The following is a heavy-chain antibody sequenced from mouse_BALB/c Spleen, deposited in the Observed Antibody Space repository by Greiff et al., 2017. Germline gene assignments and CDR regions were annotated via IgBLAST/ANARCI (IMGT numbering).Heavy chain of an antibody. D-gene: IGHD2-1*01. Sequence: EVQLQQSGPELVKPGASVKIPCKASGYTFTDYNMDWVKQSHGKSLEWIGDINPNNGGTIYNQKFKGKATLTVDKSSSTAYMELRSLTSEDTAVYYCARGNYYGNWFAYWGQGTLVTVSA. CDR2: INPNNGGT. CDR1: GYTFTDYN. CDR3: ARGNYYGNWFAY. V-gene: IGHV1-18*01. J-gene: IGHJ3*01.